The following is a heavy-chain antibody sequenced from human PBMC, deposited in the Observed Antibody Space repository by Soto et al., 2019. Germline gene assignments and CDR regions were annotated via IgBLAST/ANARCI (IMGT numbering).Heavy chain of an antibody. J-gene: IGHJ4*02. Sequence: AGALRRAWGGSGFKFSRYAMSWXXQAPGKGLEWVSAISGSGGSTYYADSVKGRFTISRDNSKNTLYLQMNSLRAEDTAVYYCAKGSGYSSGWYDPLFDYWGQGTLVTVSS. CDR3: AKGSGYSSGWYDPLFDY. V-gene: IGHV3-23*01. CDR2: ISGSGGST. CDR1: GFKFSRYA. D-gene: IGHD6-19*01.